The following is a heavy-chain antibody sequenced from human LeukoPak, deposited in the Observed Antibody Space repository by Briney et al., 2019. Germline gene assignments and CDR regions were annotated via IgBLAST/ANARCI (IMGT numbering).Heavy chain of an antibody. J-gene: IGHJ4*02. CDR3: ARGDYYDSSGHYSY. D-gene: IGHD3-22*01. CDR1: GYTFTSYG. V-gene: IGHV1-18*01. CDR2: ISAYNGNT. Sequence: GASVKVSCKASGYTFTSYGISWVRQAPGQGLEWMGWISAYNGNTNYAQKLQGRVTMTTDTSTSTAYMELRSLRSDDTAVYYCARGDYYDSSGHYSYWGQGTLVTVSS.